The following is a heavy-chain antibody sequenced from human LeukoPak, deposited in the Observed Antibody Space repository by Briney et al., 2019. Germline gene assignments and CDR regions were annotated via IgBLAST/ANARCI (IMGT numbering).Heavy chain of an antibody. Sequence: PGRSLRLSCGASGFTFNSYGMHWVRQAPGKGLEWVAVVSYDGSKKYYADSVKGRFTISRDNSKNTLYLQMNSLRSDDTAVYYCARRGYCSSTSCGWFDPWGQGTLVTVSS. V-gene: IGHV3-30*03. CDR1: GFTFNSYG. CDR2: VSYDGSKK. D-gene: IGHD2-2*01. J-gene: IGHJ5*02. CDR3: ARRGYCSSTSCGWFDP.